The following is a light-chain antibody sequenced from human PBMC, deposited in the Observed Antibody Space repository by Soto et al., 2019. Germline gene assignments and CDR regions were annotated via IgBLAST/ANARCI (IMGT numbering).Light chain of an antibody. CDR3: QSYNDWPFA. Sequence: DIVLTQSPATLSVSPGDTVTLSCRASESLFGFLAWYQQKPGQAPRLLMYAVSTRATGIPARFSGGGSATDFTLTISSLQSEDSAFYFCQSYNDWPFASGLGTRLEI. CDR1: ESLFGF. J-gene: IGKJ2*01. V-gene: IGKV3-15*01. CDR2: AVS.